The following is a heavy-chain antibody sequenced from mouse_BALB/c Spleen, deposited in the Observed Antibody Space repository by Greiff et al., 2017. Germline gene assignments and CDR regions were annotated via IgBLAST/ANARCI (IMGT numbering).Heavy chain of an antibody. CDR2: ITPDSSTL. CDR1: GFDFSRYW. CDR3: ARGYYYGSREFAY. D-gene: IGHD1-1*01. J-gene: IGHJ3*01. V-gene: IGHV4-1*02. Sequence: EVKLMESGGGLVQPGGSLKLSCAASGFDFSRYWMSWVRQAPGKGLEWIGEITPDSSTLNYTPSLKDKFIISRDNAKNTLYLQMSKVRSEDTALYDCARGYYYGSREFAYWGQGTLVTVSA.